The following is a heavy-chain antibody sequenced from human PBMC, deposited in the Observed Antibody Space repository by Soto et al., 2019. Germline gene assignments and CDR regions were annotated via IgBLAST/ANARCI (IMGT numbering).Heavy chain of an antibody. CDR2: INPNSGGT. CDR3: ARGPPRSGGSSRAAFDP. Sequence: ASVKVSCKASGYTFTGYYMHWVRQAPGQGLEWMGWINPNSGGTNYAQKFQGWVTMTRDTSISAAYMELSRLRSDDTAVYYCARGPPRSGGSSRAAFDPWGQGTLVTVSS. D-gene: IGHD2-15*01. J-gene: IGHJ5*02. CDR1: GYTFTGYY. V-gene: IGHV1-2*04.